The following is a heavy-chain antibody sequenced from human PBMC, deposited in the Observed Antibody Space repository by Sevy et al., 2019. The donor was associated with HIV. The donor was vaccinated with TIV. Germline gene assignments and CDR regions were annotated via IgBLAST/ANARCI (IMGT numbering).Heavy chain of an antibody. CDR1: GDSVSSNSAA. V-gene: IGHV6-1*01. CDR2: TYYRSKWYN. CDR3: ARGYRPYSSGWLYYFDY. Sequence: SQTLSLTCAISGDSVSSNSAAWNWIRQSPSRGLEWQGRTYYRSKWYNDYAVSVKSRITINPDTSKNQFSLQLNSVSPEDTAVYYCARGYRPYSSGWLYYFDYWVQGTLVTVSS. D-gene: IGHD6-19*01. J-gene: IGHJ4*02.